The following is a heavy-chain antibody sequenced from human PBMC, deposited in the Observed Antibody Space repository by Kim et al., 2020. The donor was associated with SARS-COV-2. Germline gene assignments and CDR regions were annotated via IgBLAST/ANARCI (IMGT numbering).Heavy chain of an antibody. CDR1: GYTFTSYG. J-gene: IGHJ4*02. D-gene: IGHD6-19*01. V-gene: IGHV1-18*04. CDR3: ARDPRIAVAGTEPREFEY. CDR2: ISAYNGNT. Sequence: ASVKVSCKASGYTFTSYGISWVRQAPGQGLEWMGWISAYNGNTNYAQKLQGRVTMTTDTSTSTAYMELRSLRSDDTAVYYCARDPRIAVAGTEPREFEYWGQGTLVTVSS.